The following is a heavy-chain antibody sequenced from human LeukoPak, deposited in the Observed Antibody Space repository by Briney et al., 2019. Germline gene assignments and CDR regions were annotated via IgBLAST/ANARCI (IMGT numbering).Heavy chain of an antibody. J-gene: IGHJ6*02. CDR3: ARAISMVRGLIYYGMDV. Sequence: FYADSVKGRFTISRDNAKNSLYLQMNSLRVEDTAVYYCARAISMVRGLIYYGMDVWGQGTTVTVSS. D-gene: IGHD3-10*01. V-gene: IGHV3-11*04.